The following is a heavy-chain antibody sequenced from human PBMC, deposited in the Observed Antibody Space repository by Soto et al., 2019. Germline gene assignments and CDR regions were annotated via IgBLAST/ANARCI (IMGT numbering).Heavy chain of an antibody. D-gene: IGHD2-2*02. J-gene: IGHJ6*02. CDR3: ARADRYKSYCSRTSCYKYEYYYGMDV. CDR2: IIPIFGTA. V-gene: IGHV1-69*01. Sequence: QVQLVQSGAEVKKPGSSVKVSCKASGGTFSSYAISWVRQAPGQGLEWMGGIIPIFGTANYAQKFQGRVTITADECTGTAYMELRDLRNNDKDVYYCARADRYKSYCSRTSCYKYEYYYGMDVWGQGTTVTVSS. CDR1: GGTFSSYA.